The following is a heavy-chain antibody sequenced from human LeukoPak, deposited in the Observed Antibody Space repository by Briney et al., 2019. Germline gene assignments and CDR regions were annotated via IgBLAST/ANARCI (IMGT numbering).Heavy chain of an antibody. Sequence: GGSLRLSCAASGFTFTNYWMHWVRQAPGKGLVWVSRINVEGTSPTYADSVKGRFTISRDNARNTLSLQMNSLRVEDTAVYFCTRDYYDPSGYYYNPFDYWGQGTLVAVSS. CDR2: INVEGTSP. J-gene: IGHJ4*02. CDR1: GFTFTNYW. V-gene: IGHV3-74*03. CDR3: TRDYYDPSGYYYNPFDY. D-gene: IGHD3-22*01.